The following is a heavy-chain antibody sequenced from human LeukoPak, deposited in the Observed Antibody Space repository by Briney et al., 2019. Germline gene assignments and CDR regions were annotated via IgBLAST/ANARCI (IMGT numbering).Heavy chain of an antibody. D-gene: IGHD1-26*01. V-gene: IGHV1-69*13. J-gene: IGHJ3*02. CDR1: GGTFSSYA. CDR3: ARGRELLSAFDI. Sequence: SVKLSCKASGGTFSSYAISWVRQAPGQGLEWMGGIIPIFGTANYAQKFQGRVTITADESTSTAYMELSSLRSEDTAVYYCARGRELLSAFDIWGQGTMVTVSS. CDR2: IIPIFGTA.